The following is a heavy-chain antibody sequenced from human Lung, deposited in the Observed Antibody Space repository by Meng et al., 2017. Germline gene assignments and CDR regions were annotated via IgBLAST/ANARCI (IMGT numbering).Heavy chain of an antibody. Sequence: QVQLVQSGAEVKRPGASVRGSCKASGYTFTDYYMQWVRQAPGQGLEWMGRMNPNSGDTKYAQKFQGRVTMTGYTSISTAYMELSRLTSDDTAVYYCAREGGNSSHFDYWGQGTLVTVSS. CDR1: GYTFTDYY. V-gene: IGHV1-2*06. J-gene: IGHJ4*02. CDR2: MNPNSGDT. CDR3: AREGGNSSHFDY. D-gene: IGHD6-6*01.